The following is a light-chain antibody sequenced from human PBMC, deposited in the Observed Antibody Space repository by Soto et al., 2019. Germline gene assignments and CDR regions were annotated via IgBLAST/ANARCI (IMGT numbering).Light chain of an antibody. CDR3: QQSFSAPYT. CDR1: QTIDRY. J-gene: IGKJ2*01. V-gene: IGKV1-39*01. Sequence: DIQMTQSPSSLSASVGGRVTITCRASQTIDRYLNWYQQKPGRAPKLLIDAASRLQSGVSSRFSGSGSGPDFTLTIINLQPEDFAAYYCQQSFSAPYTFGQGTRLEIK. CDR2: AAS.